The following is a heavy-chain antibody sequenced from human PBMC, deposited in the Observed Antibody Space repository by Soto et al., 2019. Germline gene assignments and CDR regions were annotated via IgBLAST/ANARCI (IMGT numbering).Heavy chain of an antibody. CDR3: ARPYYYYYGMDV. V-gene: IGHV4-39*01. CDR2: IHYRAIT. CDR1: VGSISISSYD. Sequence: PAETLCVTCTVSVGSISISSYDWGGIRQPPGKGREPIRSIHYRAITYYNPSLKSRVTISVDTSKNQFSLELSSVTAADTAVYYCARPYYYYYGMDVWGQGTTVTVSS. J-gene: IGHJ6*02.